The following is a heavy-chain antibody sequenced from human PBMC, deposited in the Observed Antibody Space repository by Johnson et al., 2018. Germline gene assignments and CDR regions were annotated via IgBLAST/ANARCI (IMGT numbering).Heavy chain of an antibody. CDR2: ISSEGRTI. Sequence: QVQLVQSGGGVVQPGRSLKVSCAASGFSFSSYVMHWVRQASGKGLELVAGISSEGRTIFYADSVKGRFTISRDNSRNTVDLQMNSLRAEDTAMYYCARDAHYYFYYYMDIWGKGTTVTVSS. V-gene: IGHV3-30*03. CDR1: GFSFSSYV. J-gene: IGHJ6*03. CDR3: ARDAHYYFYYYMDI.